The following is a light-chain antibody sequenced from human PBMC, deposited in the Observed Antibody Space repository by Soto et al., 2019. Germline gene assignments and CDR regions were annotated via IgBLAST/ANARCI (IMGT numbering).Light chain of an antibody. CDR1: QSVSSY. Sequence: EKVMTQSPATLSVSPGERATLSCRASQSVSSYLAWYQQKPGQAPRLLIYDASTRATGVPARFSGSGSGTEFTLTISSPQSEDLAVYYCQQYDDWPETFGQGTK. V-gene: IGKV3-15*01. CDR2: DAS. CDR3: QQYDDWPET. J-gene: IGKJ1*01.